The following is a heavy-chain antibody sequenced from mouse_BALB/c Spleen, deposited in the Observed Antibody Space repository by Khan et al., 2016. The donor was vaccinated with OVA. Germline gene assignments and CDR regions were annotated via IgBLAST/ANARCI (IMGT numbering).Heavy chain of an antibody. J-gene: IGHJ4*01. V-gene: IGHV9-3-1*01. CDR1: GYTFTSFG. Sequence: QIQLVQSGPELKKPGETVKISCKASGYTFTSFGMNWVKQAPGKGLEWMGWINTYTGEPTYADDFKGRFAFSLETSASTAYLQINNLKNEDTATYFCARPRCFSCTMAYWGQGTSVTVSS. CDR2: INTYTGEP. CDR3: ARPRCFSCTMAY.